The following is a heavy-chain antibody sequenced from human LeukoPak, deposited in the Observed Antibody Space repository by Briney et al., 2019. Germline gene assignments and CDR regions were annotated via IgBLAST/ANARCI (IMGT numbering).Heavy chain of an antibody. CDR1: GFTFSSYA. CDR2: ISPAGDST. D-gene: IGHD3-16*01. Sequence: GGSLRLSCAPSGFTFSSYAMSWVRQAPGAGLEWVSAISPAGDSTTDADSVKGRFTISRDNSKSTLYLQMNGLTAEDTALYYCAKDWGYGDYIDYWGQGTLVTVSS. V-gene: IGHV3-23*01. J-gene: IGHJ4*02. CDR3: AKDWGYGDYIDY.